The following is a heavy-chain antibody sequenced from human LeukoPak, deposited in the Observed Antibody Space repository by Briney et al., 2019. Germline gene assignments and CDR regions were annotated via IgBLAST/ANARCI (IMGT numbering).Heavy chain of an antibody. J-gene: IGHJ4*02. V-gene: IGHV4-34*01. Sequence: SETLSLTCAVYGGSFSGYYWSWIRQPPGKGLEWIGEINHSGSTNYNPSLKSRVTISVDTSKNQFSLKLSSVTAADTAVYYCARGGLGATGEFDYWGQGTLVTVSS. CDR3: ARGGLGATGEFDY. CDR1: GGSFSGYY. D-gene: IGHD3-16*01. CDR2: INHSGST.